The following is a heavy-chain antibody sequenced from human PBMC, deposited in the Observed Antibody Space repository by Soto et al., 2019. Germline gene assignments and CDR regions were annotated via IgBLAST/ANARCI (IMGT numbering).Heavy chain of an antibody. CDR1: GASITSTSYH. J-gene: IGHJ6*02. D-gene: IGHD1-26*01. Sequence: QLQLQESGPGMVKPSETLSLTCTVSGASITSTSYHWGWIRQPPGKGLEWIGNFYYSGSTYYNPSPRSRVTISVDASKNQFSVKVSSVTDTDTAVYYCARSVGDYYYGMDVWGQGTTVTVSS. CDR2: FYYSGST. CDR3: ARSVGDYYYGMDV. V-gene: IGHV4-39*01.